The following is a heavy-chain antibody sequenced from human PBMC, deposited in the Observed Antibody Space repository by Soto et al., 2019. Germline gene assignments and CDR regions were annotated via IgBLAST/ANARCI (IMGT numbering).Heavy chain of an antibody. CDR3: AKADYSYSWAPGDY. D-gene: IGHD6-13*01. V-gene: IGHV3-23*01. Sequence: PGGSLRLSCVISRFTFSNYALNLVRQAPGKGLEWVSSISGSGDTAYYADSVKGRFTISRDNSKNTLYLQMNSLRVEDTALYYCAKADYSYSWAPGDYWGQGTLVTVSS. J-gene: IGHJ4*02. CDR2: ISGSGDTA. CDR1: RFTFSNYA.